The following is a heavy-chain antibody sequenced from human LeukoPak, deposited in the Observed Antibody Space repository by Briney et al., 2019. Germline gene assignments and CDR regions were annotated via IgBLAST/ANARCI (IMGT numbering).Heavy chain of an antibody. CDR1: GFTFSSYA. V-gene: IGHV3-23*01. Sequence: VGSLRLSCVFSGFTFSSYAMSWVRQAPWKGLEWVSSLSGSGGSTYYADSVKGRFTISRDNSKNTLYLQMNSLRVEDTAVYYCAKDPHTGYSFAYWGQGTLVTVSS. CDR3: AKDPHTGYSFAY. CDR2: LSGSGGST. J-gene: IGHJ4*02. D-gene: IGHD5-18*01.